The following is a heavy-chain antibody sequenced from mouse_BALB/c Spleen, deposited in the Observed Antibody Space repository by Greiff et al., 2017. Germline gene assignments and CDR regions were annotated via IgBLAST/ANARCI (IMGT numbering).Heavy chain of an antibody. CDR2: IYPGGGYT. J-gene: IGHJ3*01. D-gene: IGHD2-2*01. Sequence: QVQLQQSGAELVRPGTSVKISCKASGYTFTNYWLGWVKQRPGHGLEWIGDIYPGGGYTNYNEKFKGKATLTADTSSSTAYMQLSSLTSEDSAVYCCARYGYDPWFAYWGQGTLVTVSA. CDR3: ARYGYDPWFAY. V-gene: IGHV1-63*02. CDR1: GYTFTNYW.